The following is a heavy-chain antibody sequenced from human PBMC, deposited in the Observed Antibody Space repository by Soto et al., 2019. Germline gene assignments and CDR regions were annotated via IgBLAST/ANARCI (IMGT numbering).Heavy chain of an antibody. CDR2: INAGNGDT. J-gene: IGHJ4*02. CDR3: ARDFDILTAYSFDY. Sequence: GASVKVSCKASGYTFTGYAMHWVRQAPGQRLEWMGWINAGNGDTKYSQKFRGRVSIARDTSASTAYMELSSLRSEDTAVYYCARDFDILTAYSFDYWGQGTLVTVS. D-gene: IGHD3-9*01. CDR1: GYTFTGYA. V-gene: IGHV1-3*01.